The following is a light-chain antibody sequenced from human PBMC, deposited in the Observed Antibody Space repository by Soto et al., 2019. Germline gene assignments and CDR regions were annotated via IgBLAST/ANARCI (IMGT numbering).Light chain of an antibody. V-gene: IGKV3-20*01. CDR1: QPISSNF. CDR2: GAS. J-gene: IGKJ4*01. CDR3: QQYSAYPLS. Sequence: EIVLTQSPGTVSLSPWERATLCCGSSQPISSNFLAWYQQKPGQAPILLIYGASSRATATPDRFRGSGSGTDFTLTINRLEPEDFALYYCQQYSAYPLSFGGGTKVDIK.